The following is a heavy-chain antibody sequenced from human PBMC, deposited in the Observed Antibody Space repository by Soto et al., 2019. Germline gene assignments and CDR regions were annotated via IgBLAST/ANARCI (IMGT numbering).Heavy chain of an antibody. J-gene: IGHJ4*01. CDR2: IYYSGTT. Sequence: SETLSLTCSVSGDSISSGGYYWSWIRQHPGKGLEWIGYIYYSGTTYYNPSLKSRVIISVDTSKNQFSLKLLSVTAADTAVYYCARGSSNMRFLVFIPPGPAGPLQYFFDYGGQGTLVTVSS. V-gene: IGHV4-31*03. D-gene: IGHD3-3*01. CDR3: ARGSSNMRFLVFIPPGPAGPLQYFFDY. CDR1: GDSISSGGYY.